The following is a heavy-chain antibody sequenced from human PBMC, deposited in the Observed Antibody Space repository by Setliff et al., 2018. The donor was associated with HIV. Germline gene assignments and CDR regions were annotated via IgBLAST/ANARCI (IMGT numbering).Heavy chain of an antibody. CDR2: INPNSGGT. Sequence: ASVKVSCKASGYTFTGYYMHWVRQAPGQGLEWMGWINPNSGGTNYAQKFQGRVTMTRDTSISTAYMELSRLRSDDTAVYYCARDVFAFYYGSGSYIDYWGQGTLVTVSS. D-gene: IGHD3-10*01. V-gene: IGHV1-2*02. CDR3: ARDVFAFYYGSGSYIDY. J-gene: IGHJ4*02. CDR1: GYTFTGYY.